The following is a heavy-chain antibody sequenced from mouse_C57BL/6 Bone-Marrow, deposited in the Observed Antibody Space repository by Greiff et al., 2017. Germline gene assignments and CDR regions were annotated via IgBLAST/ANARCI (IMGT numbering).Heavy chain of an antibody. V-gene: IGHV5-9*01. CDR1: GFTFSSCT. CDR3: SRQVTTVLATKYFDV. CDR2: ISGGGGNT. Sequence: EVQRVESGGGLVKPGGSLKLSCAASGFTFSSCTMSWVRQTPEKRLQWVADISGGGGNTYYPDSGKGRFTISRDNDNNILYLQLSSLRSEDPALYSCSRQVTTVLATKYFDVWGTGTTVTVPS. D-gene: IGHD1-1*01. J-gene: IGHJ1*03.